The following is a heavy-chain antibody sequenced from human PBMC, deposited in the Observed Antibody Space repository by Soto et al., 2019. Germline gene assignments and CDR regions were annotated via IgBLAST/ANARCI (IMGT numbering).Heavy chain of an antibody. J-gene: IGHJ5*02. CDR2: IWYDGSNK. CDR3: APRLTIFGIVKLSTWFDP. V-gene: IGHV3-33*01. D-gene: IGHD3-3*01. Sequence: GGSLRLSCAASGFTFSSYGMHWVRQAPGKGLEWVAVIWYDGSNKYYADSVKGRFTISRDNSKKTLYLQMNGLRAEDTAVYYCAPRLTIFGIVKLSTWFDPWGQGTLVTVSS. CDR1: GFTFSSYG.